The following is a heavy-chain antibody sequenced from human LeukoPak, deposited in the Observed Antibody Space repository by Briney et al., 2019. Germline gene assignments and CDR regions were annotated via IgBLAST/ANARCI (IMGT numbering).Heavy chain of an antibody. CDR1: GYTFTGYY. CDR3: ARIQNPYYGSGRKAFDI. Sequence: ASVKVSCKASGYTFTGYYTHWVRQAPGQGLEWMGWINPNSGGTNYAQKFQGRVTMTRDTSISTAYMELSRLRSDDTAVYYCARIQNPYYGSGRKAFDIWGQGTMVTVSS. J-gene: IGHJ3*02. V-gene: IGHV1-2*02. CDR2: INPNSGGT. D-gene: IGHD3-10*01.